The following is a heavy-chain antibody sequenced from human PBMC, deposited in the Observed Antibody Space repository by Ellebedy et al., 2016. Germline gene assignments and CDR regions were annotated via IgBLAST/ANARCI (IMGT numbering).Heavy chain of an antibody. CDR2: INQGGTDK. CDR1: GFKFSSYW. J-gene: IGHJ4*02. CDR3: ARENIAFDY. Sequence: GGSLRLSCSASGFKFSSYWMNWVRQAPGKGLEWVGNINQGGTDKYSVDSVRGRFTISRDNAKTSLSLQMNNLRAEDTAVYYCARENIAFDYWGQGTLVTVSS. V-gene: IGHV3-7*01.